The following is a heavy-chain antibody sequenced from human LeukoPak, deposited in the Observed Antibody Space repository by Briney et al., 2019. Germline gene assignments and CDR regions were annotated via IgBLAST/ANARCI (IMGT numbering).Heavy chain of an antibody. V-gene: IGHV4-30-2*01. J-gene: IGHJ4*02. Sequence: SSETLSLTCAVSGGSISSGGYSWSWIRQPPGKGLEWIGYIYHSGSTYYDPSLKSRVTISVDRSKNQFSLKLSSVTAADTAVYYCARASEPRRASPVDYWGQGTLVTVSS. CDR1: GGSISSGGYS. CDR3: ARASEPRRASPVDY. CDR2: IYHSGST.